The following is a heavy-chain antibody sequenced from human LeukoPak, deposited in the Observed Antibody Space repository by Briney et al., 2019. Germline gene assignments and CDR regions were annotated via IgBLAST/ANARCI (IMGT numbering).Heavy chain of an antibody. Sequence: GGSLRLSCAASGFIFSQYSMNWVRQAPGKGLEWVSAISGSGGSTYYADSVKGRFTISRDNSKNTLYLQMNSLRAEDTAVYYCAKPNGPHGLTVFDYWGQGTLVTVSS. V-gene: IGHV3-23*01. J-gene: IGHJ4*02. CDR1: GFIFSQYS. D-gene: IGHD4-11*01. CDR2: ISGSGGST. CDR3: AKPNGPHGLTVFDY.